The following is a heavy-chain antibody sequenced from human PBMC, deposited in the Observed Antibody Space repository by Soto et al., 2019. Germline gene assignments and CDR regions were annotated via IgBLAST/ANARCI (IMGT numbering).Heavy chain of an antibody. D-gene: IGHD2-15*01. J-gene: IGHJ4*02. CDR2: VYPRDSDT. Sequence: PGESLKISCKGSGYSFTSYWIGWVRQRSGKGLEWMGIVYPRDSDTRYSPSFQGQVTISADRSTGTAFLQWRSLKASDTALYYCARPPLPGYSIHFNSWGQGTLVTV. CDR3: ARPPLPGYSIHFNS. V-gene: IGHV5-51*01. CDR1: GYSFTSYW.